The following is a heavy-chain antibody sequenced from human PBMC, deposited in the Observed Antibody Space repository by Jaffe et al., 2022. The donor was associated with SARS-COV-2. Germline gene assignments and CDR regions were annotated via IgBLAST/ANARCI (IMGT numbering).Heavy chain of an antibody. D-gene: IGHD3-3*01. CDR1: GFTFDDYA. CDR2: ISWNSGSI. Sequence: EVQLVESGGGLVQPGRSLRLSCAASGFTFDDYAMHWVRQAPGKGLEWVSGISWNSGSIGYADSVKGRFTISRDNAKNSLYLQMNSLRAEDTALYYCAKDEYYDFWSVNYGMDVWGQGTTVTVSS. V-gene: IGHV3-9*01. J-gene: IGHJ6*02. CDR3: AKDEYYDFWSVNYGMDV.